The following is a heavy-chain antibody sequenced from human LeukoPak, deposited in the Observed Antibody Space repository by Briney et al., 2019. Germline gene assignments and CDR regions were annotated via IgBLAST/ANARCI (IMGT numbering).Heavy chain of an antibody. CDR1: GFTGSHNY. D-gene: IGHD4-17*01. CDR3: IVFGDSNH. J-gene: IGHJ5*02. Sequence: GGSLRLSCAASGFTGSHNYMSWVRQAPGKGLEWVSATHSSGGTYYADSVKGRFTVSRDTSKNTLYLQINSLSVEDTAVYYCIVFGDSNHWGQGTLVTVSS. V-gene: IGHV3-53*01. CDR2: THSSGGT.